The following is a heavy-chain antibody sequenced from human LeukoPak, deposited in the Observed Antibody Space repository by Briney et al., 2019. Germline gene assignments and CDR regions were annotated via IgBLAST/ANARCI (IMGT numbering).Heavy chain of an antibody. J-gene: IGHJ4*02. CDR1: GFTFSSYG. CDR3: ARDPEEYSGWSHNPQYYFDY. D-gene: IGHD6-19*01. V-gene: IGHV3-33*01. Sequence: GGSLRLSCAASGFTFSSYGMHWVRQAPGKGLEWVAVIWYDGSNKYYADSVKGRFTISRDNSKNTLYLQMNSLRAEDTAVYYCARDPEEYSGWSHNPQYYFDYWGQGTLVTVSS. CDR2: IWYDGSNK.